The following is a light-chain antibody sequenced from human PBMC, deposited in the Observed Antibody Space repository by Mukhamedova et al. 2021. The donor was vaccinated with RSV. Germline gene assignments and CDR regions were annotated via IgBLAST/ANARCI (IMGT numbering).Light chain of an antibody. J-gene: IGKJ1*01. V-gene: IGKV2-30*01. CDR3: MHGTHWPWT. CDR1: GNTY. CDR2: KVS. Sequence: GNTYLNWFQQRPGQSPRRLIYKVSNRDSGVPDRFSGIWSGTEFTLQISWVEAEDVGVYYCMHGTHWPWTFGQGTKVEIK.